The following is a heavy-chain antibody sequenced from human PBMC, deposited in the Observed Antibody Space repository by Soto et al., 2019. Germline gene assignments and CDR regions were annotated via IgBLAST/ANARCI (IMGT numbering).Heavy chain of an antibody. CDR3: ARATPYYDILTGYSLDQIEYFQH. D-gene: IGHD3-9*01. J-gene: IGHJ1*01. Sequence: GGSLRLSCAASGFTFSSYAMSWVRQAPGQGLEWMGIINPSGGSTSYAQKFQGRVTMTRDTSTSTVYMELSSLRSEDTAVYYCARATPYYDILTGYSLDQIEYFQHWGQGTLVTVSS. CDR1: GFTFSSYA. V-gene: IGHV1-46*01. CDR2: INPSGGST.